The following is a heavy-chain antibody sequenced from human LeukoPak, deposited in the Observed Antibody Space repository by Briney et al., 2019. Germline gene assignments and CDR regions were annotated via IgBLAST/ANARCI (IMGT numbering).Heavy chain of an antibody. V-gene: IGHV4-34*01. Sequence: SETLSLTCDVPGGSFSGCYWSWVRQPPGKGLEWIGEINHSGSTNYNPSLKSRVTISVDTSKNQFSLKLSSVTAADTAVYYCARVHYYDSSGYYRYFDYWGQGTLVAVSS. D-gene: IGHD3-22*01. CDR2: INHSGST. CDR1: GGSFSGCY. CDR3: ARVHYYDSSGYYRYFDY. J-gene: IGHJ4*02.